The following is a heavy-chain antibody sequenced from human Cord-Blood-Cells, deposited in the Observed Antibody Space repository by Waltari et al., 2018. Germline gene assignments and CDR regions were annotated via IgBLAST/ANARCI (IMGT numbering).Heavy chain of an antibody. V-gene: IGHV5-51*01. CDR3: ARCAGDYVWYFDL. CDR2: IYSGDSDT. D-gene: IGHD3-16*01. J-gene: IGHJ2*01. CDR1: GYSFTSYW. Sequence: EVQLVQSGAEVKKPGESLKISCKGSGYSFTSYWIGWVRQMHGKGLECMGIIYSGDSDTRYSPSFQGQCNISADKSISTAYLQWSSLKASDTAMYYCARCAGDYVWYFDLWGRGTLVTVSS.